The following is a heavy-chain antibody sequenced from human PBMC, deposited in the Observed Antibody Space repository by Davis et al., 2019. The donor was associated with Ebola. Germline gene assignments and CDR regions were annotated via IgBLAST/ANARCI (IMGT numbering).Heavy chain of an antibody. CDR3: ARVLYNGGWNYFDY. J-gene: IGHJ4*02. CDR1: GYTLTGYY. Sequence: ASVKVSCKASGYTLTGYYSHWVRQAPGQGLEWMGWINPNTGGTHFAQKFQGRVTMTRDTSINTAYMEMSRLRSDDTAVYYCARVLYNGGWNYFDYWGQGTLVTVSS. CDR2: INPNTGGT. V-gene: IGHV1-2*02. D-gene: IGHD6-19*01.